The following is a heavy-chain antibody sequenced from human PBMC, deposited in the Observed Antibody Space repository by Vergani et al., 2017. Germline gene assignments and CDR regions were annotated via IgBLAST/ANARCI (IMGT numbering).Heavy chain of an antibody. Sequence: QVQLVQSGAEVKKPGASVKVSCKASGYTFTSYGISWVRQAPGQGLEWMGWISAYNGNTNYAQKLQGRVTMTTDTSTSTAYMELRSLRSDDTAVYYCARVDIVVVPAAIGYYYYMDVWGKGTTVTVSS. D-gene: IGHD2-2*02. V-gene: IGHV1-18*01. CDR2: ISAYNGNT. CDR1: GYTFTSYG. CDR3: ARVDIVVVPAAIGYYYYMDV. J-gene: IGHJ6*03.